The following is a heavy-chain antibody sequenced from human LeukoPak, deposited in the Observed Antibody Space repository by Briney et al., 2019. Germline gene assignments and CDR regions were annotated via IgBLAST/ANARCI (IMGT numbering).Heavy chain of an antibody. CDR1: GFTFSSYA. D-gene: IGHD2-2*01. J-gene: IGHJ4*02. V-gene: IGHV3-30*04. CDR3: AKDTGYCSSTSCIGFDY. CDR2: ISYDGSNK. Sequence: PGRSLRLSCAASGFTFSSYAMHWVRQAPGKGLEWVAVISYDGSNKYYADSVKGRFTISRDNSKNTLYLQMNSLRAEDTAVYYCAKDTGYCSSTSCIGFDYWGQGTLVTVSS.